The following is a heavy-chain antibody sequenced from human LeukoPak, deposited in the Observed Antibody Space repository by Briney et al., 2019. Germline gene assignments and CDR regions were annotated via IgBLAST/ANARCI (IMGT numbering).Heavy chain of an antibody. CDR2: IYYSGTT. J-gene: IGHJ4*02. Sequence: PSEILSLTCTVSGGFVSSSSYYWGWIRQPPGKGLEWIGSIYYSGTTYYIPSLKSRITISVDTSKNQFSLKLNSVTAADTAVYYCARHGGAAAAIDYWGQGTLVTVSS. V-gene: IGHV4-39*01. D-gene: IGHD6-13*01. CDR1: GGFVSSSSYY. CDR3: ARHGGAAAAIDY.